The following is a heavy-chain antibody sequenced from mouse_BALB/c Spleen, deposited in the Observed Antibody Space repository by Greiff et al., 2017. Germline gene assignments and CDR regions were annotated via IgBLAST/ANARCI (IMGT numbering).Heavy chain of an antibody. J-gene: IGHJ4*01. CDR2: ISSGGGST. V-gene: IGHV5-12-1*01. CDR1: GFAFSSYD. CDR3: ARHRYDYDGRHAMDY. D-gene: IGHD2-4*01. Sequence: DVMLVESGGGLVKPGGSLKLSCAASGFAFSSYDMSWVRQTPEKRLEWVAYISSGGGSTYYPDTVKGRFTISRDNAKNTLYLQMSSLKSEDTAMYYCARHRYDYDGRHAMDYWGQGTSVTVSS.